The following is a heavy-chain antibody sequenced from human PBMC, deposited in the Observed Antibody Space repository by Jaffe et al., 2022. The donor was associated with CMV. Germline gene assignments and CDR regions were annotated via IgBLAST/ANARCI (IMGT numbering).Heavy chain of an antibody. CDR3: ASLTVVAATPISWYFDL. CDR1: GFTFSSYS. V-gene: IGHV3-21*01. Sequence: EVQLVESGGGLVKPGGSLRLSCAASGFTFSSYSMNWVRQAPGKGLEWVSSISSSSSYIYYADSVKGRFTISRDNAKNSLYLQMNSLRAEDTAVYYCASLTVVAATPISWYFDLWGRGTLVTVSS. J-gene: IGHJ2*01. CDR2: ISSSSSYI. D-gene: IGHD2-15*01.